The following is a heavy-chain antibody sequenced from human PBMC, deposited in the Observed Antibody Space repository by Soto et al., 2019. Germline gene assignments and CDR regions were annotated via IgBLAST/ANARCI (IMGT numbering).Heavy chain of an antibody. J-gene: IGHJ4*02. CDR3: XRXGHVVVVTAALDY. CDR2: VKPSGGNT. V-gene: IGHV1-46*01. CDR1: GDTFTDYY. D-gene: IGHD2-21*02. Sequence: QVQLMQSGAEVKKPGASVKVSCKASGDTFTDYYIHWVRQAPGQGLEWMGTVKPSGGNTTYAQHFLGRVXXXXXXXXSXXXMXXXXXXXXAXXXXXXXRXGHVVVVTAALDYWGQGTLVTVSS.